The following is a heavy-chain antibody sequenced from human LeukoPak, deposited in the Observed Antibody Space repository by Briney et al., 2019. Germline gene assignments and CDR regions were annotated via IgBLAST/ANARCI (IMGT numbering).Heavy chain of an antibody. D-gene: IGHD3-22*01. CDR3: ARDWWDNSGYFDY. V-gene: IGHV3-30*12. CDR1: GFIFRSYG. CDR2: IYPDGNNK. Sequence: GGSLRLSCGASGFIFRSYGMHWVRQAPGKGLEWVACIYPDGNNKDYADSVKGRFIISRDNSKNTLFLQMNSLRAEDTALYYCARDWWDNSGYFDYWGQGTLVTVSS. J-gene: IGHJ4*02.